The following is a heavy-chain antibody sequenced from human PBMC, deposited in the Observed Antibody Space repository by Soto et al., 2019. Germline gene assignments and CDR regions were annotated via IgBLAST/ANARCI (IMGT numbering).Heavy chain of an antibody. CDR3: AGVVWFRGMDV. CDR1: GDSISSSSAA. V-gene: IGHV6-1*01. D-gene: IGHD3-16*01. CDR2: TYYRSKWIH. Sequence: SQTLSLPCDISGDSISSSSAAWNWSRQSPSRGLEWLGRTYYRSKWIHEYTVSMESRITINPDTSKNQFSLHIYSVTPEDTAVYYCAGVVWFRGMDVWGQGTPGTVS. J-gene: IGHJ6*02.